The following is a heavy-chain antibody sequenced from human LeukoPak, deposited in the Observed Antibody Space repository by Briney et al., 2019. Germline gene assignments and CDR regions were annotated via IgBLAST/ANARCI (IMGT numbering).Heavy chain of an antibody. Sequence: SETLSLTCTVSGGSISGYYWSWIRQPPGRGLEWIGCIYYSGSTNYNPSLKSRVTISVDTSKNQFSLKLSSVTAAGTAVYYCAGNLYSISLKNAFDLWGQGTMVSVSS. CDR2: IYYSGST. V-gene: IGHV4-59*01. J-gene: IGHJ3*01. CDR3: AGNLYSISLKNAFDL. D-gene: IGHD6-13*01. CDR1: GGSISGYY.